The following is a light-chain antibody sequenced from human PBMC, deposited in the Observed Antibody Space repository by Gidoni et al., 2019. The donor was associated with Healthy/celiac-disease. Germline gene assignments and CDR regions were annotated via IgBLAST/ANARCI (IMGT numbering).Light chain of an antibody. Sequence: QSALTQPASVAGSPGQSITISCTGTSGDVGGYNYVSWYQQHPGKAPKLMIYEVSNRPSGVSNRFSGSKSGNTASLTISGLQVEDEADYYCSSYTSNYVFGTGTKVTVL. CDR2: EVS. J-gene: IGLJ1*01. V-gene: IGLV2-14*01. CDR3: SSYTSNYV. CDR1: SGDVGGYNY.